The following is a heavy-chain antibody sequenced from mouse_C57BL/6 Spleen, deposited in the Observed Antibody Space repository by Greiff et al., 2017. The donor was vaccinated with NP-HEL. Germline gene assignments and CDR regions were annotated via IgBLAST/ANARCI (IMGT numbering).Heavy chain of an antibody. CDR1: GYTFTDYE. CDR3: TRRRYYGTLSDY. CDR2: IDPETGGT. Sequence: QVQLQQSGAELVRPGASVTLSCKASGYTFTDYEMHWVKQTPVHGLEWIGAIDPETGGTAYNQKFKGKAILTADKSSSTAYMELRSLTSEDSAVYYCTRRRYYGTLSDYWGQGTTLTVSS. V-gene: IGHV1-15*01. J-gene: IGHJ2*01. D-gene: IGHD1-1*01.